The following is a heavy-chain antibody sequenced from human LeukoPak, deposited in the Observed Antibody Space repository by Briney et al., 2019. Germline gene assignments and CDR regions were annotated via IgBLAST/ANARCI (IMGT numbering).Heavy chain of an antibody. Sequence: SETLSLTCAVYGGSFSGYYWSWIRQPPGKGLEWIGEINHSGSTNYNPSLKSRVTISVDTFKNQFSLKLSSVTAADTAVYYCASSIVATAAFDIWGQGTMVTVSS. V-gene: IGHV4-34*01. J-gene: IGHJ3*02. D-gene: IGHD5-12*01. CDR2: INHSGST. CDR3: ASSIVATAAFDI. CDR1: GGSFSGYY.